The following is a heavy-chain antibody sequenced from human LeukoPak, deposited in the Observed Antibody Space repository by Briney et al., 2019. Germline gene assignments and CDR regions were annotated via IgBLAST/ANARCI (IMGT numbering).Heavy chain of an antibody. V-gene: IGHV4-61*01. CDR1: GGSVSNSLYY. Sequence: SETLSLTCTVSGGSVSNSLYYWSWIRQPPGKGLEWIGYIYYNGDTNYDPSLKSRVIISIDTSSNQFSLRLNSMTAADTAVYYCARVLRAASWRSYDYWGQGSLVTVSS. CDR3: ARVLRAASWRSYDY. CDR2: IYYNGDT. D-gene: IGHD5-18*01. J-gene: IGHJ4*02.